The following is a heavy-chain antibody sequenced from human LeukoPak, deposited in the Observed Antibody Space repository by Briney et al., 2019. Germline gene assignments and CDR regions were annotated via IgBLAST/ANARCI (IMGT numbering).Heavy chain of an antibody. CDR1: GFTFSSYE. CDR2: ISSSGSTI. CDR3: AREALGAATLDY. V-gene: IGHV3-48*03. Sequence: GGSLRLSCAASGFTFSSYEMNWVRQAPGKGLEWVSYISSSGSTIYYADSVKGRFTISRDNAKNSPYLQMNSLRAEDTAVYYCAREALGAATLDYWGQGTLVTVSS. J-gene: IGHJ4*02. D-gene: IGHD1-26*01.